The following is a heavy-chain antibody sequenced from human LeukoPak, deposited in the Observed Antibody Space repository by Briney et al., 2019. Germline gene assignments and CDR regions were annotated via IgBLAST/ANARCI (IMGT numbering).Heavy chain of an antibody. CDR1: GFTFSSYS. CDR2: ISSSSSYI. V-gene: IGHV3-21*03. Sequence: GGSLRLSCAASGFTFSSYSMNWVRQAPGKGLEWVSSISSSSSYIYYADSVKGRFTISRDNAKNSLYLQMISLRAEDTAVYYCARGGVPYYYYYMDVWGKGTTVTISS. CDR3: ARGGVPYYYYYMDV. J-gene: IGHJ6*03. D-gene: IGHD2-8*01.